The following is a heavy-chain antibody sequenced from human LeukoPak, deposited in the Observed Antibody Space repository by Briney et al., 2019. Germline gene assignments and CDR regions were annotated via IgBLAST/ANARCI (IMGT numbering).Heavy chain of an antibody. CDR2: IYYSGST. D-gene: IGHD1-1*01. CDR1: GGSISSYY. V-gene: IGHV4-59*01. Sequence: SETLSLTCTVSGGSISSYYWSWIRQPPGKRLDWIGYIYYSGSTNYNPSLKSRVTISVETSKNQFSLKLSSVTAADTAVYYCARGERTHLPLDLWCRGTLVTVSS. CDR3: ARGERTHLPLDL. J-gene: IGHJ2*01.